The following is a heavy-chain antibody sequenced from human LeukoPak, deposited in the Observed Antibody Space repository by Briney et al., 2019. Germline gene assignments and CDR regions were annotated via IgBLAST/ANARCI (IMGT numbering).Heavy chain of an antibody. D-gene: IGHD6-13*01. CDR2: ISAYNGNT. V-gene: IGHV1-18*01. CDR1: GYTFTSYG. Sequence: GASVKVSCKASGYTFTSYGISWVRQAPGQGLEWMGWISAYNGNTNYAQKLQGRVTMTTDTSTSTACMELRSLRSDDTAVYYCASSIAAAGEFDYWGQGTLVTVSS. J-gene: IGHJ4*02. CDR3: ASSIAAAGEFDY.